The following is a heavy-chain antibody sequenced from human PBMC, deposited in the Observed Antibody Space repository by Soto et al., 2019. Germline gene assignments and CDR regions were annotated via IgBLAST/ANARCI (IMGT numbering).Heavy chain of an antibody. CDR3: AKDRPVKARSGSLSS. J-gene: IGHJ5*02. CDR1: GFIFSNYG. D-gene: IGHD1-26*01. Sequence: GGSLRLSCAASGFIFSNYGMHWVRQAPGKGLEWVAVISYDGSNKYYADSVKGRFTISRDNSKSTLYLQMNSLRAEDTTVYYCAKDRPVKARSGSLSSWGQGTLVTVS. V-gene: IGHV3-30*18. CDR2: ISYDGSNK.